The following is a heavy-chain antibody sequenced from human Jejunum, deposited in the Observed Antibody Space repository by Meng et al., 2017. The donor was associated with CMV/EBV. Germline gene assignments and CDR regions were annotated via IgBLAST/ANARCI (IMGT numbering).Heavy chain of an antibody. CDR3: ARGKDWTYFDY. D-gene: IGHD3/OR15-3a*01. CDR1: GFTFSNYE. J-gene: IGHJ4*02. CDR2: ISSSGTSI. V-gene: IGHV3-48*03. Sequence: AASGFTFSNYEINWVRQAPGKGLEWLSYISSSGTSIFYAGSVKGRFNISRDNAKNSLYMRMDSLRAEDTAIYYCARGKDWTYFDYWGQGTLVTVSS.